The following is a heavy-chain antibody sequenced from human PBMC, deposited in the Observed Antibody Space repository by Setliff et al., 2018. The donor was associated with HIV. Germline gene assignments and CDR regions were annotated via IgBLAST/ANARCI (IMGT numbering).Heavy chain of an antibody. D-gene: IGHD3-10*01. V-gene: IGHV4-39*07. CDR2: IYYSGNN. CDR3: ARSIHGGGSEPFDT. CDR1: SGSISGTSYY. Sequence: SETLSLTCTVSSGSISGTSYYWGWIRQPPGKGLEWIGSIYYSGNNYYNPSLKSRVTMPVDTSNNQFSLSLRSVTAADTAIYYCARSIHGGGSEPFDTWGQGILVTVSS. J-gene: IGHJ5*02.